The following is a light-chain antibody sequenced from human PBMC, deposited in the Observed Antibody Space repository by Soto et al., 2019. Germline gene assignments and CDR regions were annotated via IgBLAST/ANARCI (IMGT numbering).Light chain of an antibody. Sequence: QSVLTQPPSMSGAPGQRVIISCTGSSSNIGAPYDVHWYQQLPGTAPKLLIYGNRFRPSGVPDRFSGSKSATSASLAITGLQAEDEADYYCQAYDSSRSAVVFGGGTKLTVL. CDR3: QAYDSSRSAVV. V-gene: IGLV1-40*01. CDR1: SSNIGAPYD. J-gene: IGLJ2*01. CDR2: GNR.